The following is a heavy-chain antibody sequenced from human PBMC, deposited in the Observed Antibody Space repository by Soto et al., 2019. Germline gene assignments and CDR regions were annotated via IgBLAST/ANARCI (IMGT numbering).Heavy chain of an antibody. CDR1: GFTFSSSG. CDR2: ISYDGSNK. D-gene: IGHD1-20*01. Sequence: LRLSCAASGFTFSSSGMHWVRQAPGKGLEWVAVISYDGSNKFYADSVKGRFTISRDNFRNTLYLQMNSLRAEDTAVYYCAKEFHSWNYFDYWGQGTLVTVSS. CDR3: AKEFHSWNYFDY. J-gene: IGHJ4*02. V-gene: IGHV3-30*18.